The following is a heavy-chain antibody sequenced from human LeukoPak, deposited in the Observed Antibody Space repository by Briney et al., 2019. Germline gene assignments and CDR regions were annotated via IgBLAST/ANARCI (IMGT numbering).Heavy chain of an antibody. CDR3: ARAGSNYLYFDS. CDR1: GFTVSSNY. CDR2: IYSGGTT. J-gene: IGHJ4*02. Sequence: SGGSLRLSCAASGFTVSSNYMSWVRQAPGKGLEWVSVIYSGGTTYYADSMKGRFTISRDNSKNTLYLQMNSLRAEDTAVYYCARAGSNYLYFDSWGQGTLVTVSS. V-gene: IGHV3-53*01. D-gene: IGHD4-11*01.